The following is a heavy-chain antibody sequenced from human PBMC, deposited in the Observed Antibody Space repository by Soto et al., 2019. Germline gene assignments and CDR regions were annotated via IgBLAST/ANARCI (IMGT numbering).Heavy chain of an antibody. J-gene: IGHJ6*02. CDR2: ISGSGGST. Sequence: VGSLRLSCAASGFTFSSYAMSWVRQAPGKGLEWVSAISGSGGSTYYADSVKGRFTISRDNSKNTLYLQMNSLRAEDTAVYYCAKAVGWIQLWLDYGMDVWGQGTTVTVSS. V-gene: IGHV3-23*01. CDR1: GFTFSSYA. D-gene: IGHD5-18*01. CDR3: AKAVGWIQLWLDYGMDV.